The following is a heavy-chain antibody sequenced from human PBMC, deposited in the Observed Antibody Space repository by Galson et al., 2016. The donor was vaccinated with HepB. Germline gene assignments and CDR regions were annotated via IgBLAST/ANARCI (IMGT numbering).Heavy chain of an antibody. CDR2: INHSGRT. Sequence: SETLSLTCAVYGGSFTDYYWSWISQPPGKGLEWIGEINHSGRTKYNPSLKSRVTISVDTSKNQFSLHVRSVTAADTAVYYCARGGATPMVLKYWGQGNLVTVSS. V-gene: IGHV4-34*01. D-gene: IGHD3-10*01. CDR1: GGSFTDYY. J-gene: IGHJ4*02. CDR3: ARGGATPMVLKY.